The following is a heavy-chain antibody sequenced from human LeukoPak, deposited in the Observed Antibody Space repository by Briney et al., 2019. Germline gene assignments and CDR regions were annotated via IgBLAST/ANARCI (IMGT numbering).Heavy chain of an antibody. V-gene: IGHV5-51*01. D-gene: IGHD6-19*01. Sequence: GESLKISCKGSGYSFTSYWIGWGRQMPGKGLEGMGVIYPGDSDTRYSPSFQGQVTISADKSISTASLKWRGLKASDTAMYYCARNIPAYSSGWYYFDYWGQGTLVTVSS. J-gene: IGHJ4*02. CDR3: ARNIPAYSSGWYYFDY. CDR1: GYSFTSYW. CDR2: IYPGDSDT.